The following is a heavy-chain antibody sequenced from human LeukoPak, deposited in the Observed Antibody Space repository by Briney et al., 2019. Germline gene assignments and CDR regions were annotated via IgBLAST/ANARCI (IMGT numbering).Heavy chain of an antibody. CDR2: VNSGGLII. V-gene: IGHV3-48*02. CDR3: ARGDMAAQDY. CDR1: GFTFSSYG. D-gene: IGHD6-6*01. J-gene: IGHJ4*02. Sequence: GGSLRLSCAASGFTFSSYGMHWVRQAPGKGLEWVSHVNSGGLIIYYTDSVKGRFTISRDNAKNSLYLRMNSLRDEDTAVYYCARGDMAAQDYWGQGTLVTVSS.